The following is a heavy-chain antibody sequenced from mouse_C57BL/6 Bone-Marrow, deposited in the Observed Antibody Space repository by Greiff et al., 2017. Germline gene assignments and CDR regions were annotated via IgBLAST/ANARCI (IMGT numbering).Heavy chain of an antibody. CDR2: IDPSDSYT. V-gene: IGHV1-69*01. D-gene: IGHD2-5*01. CDR1: GYTFTSYW. J-gene: IGHJ2*01. CDR3: AIAYYSNSYYFDY. Sequence: QVQLQQPGAELVKPGASVKLSCKASGYTFTSYWMHWVKQRPGQGLEWIGEIDPSDSYTNYNQKFKGKSTLTVDKSSSTAYMQLSSLTSEDSAVYYCAIAYYSNSYYFDYWGQGTTLTVSS.